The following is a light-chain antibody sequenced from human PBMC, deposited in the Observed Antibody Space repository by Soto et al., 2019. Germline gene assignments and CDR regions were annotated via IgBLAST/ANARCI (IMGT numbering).Light chain of an antibody. CDR2: LNSDGSH. Sequence: QSVLTQSPSASASLGASVKLTCTLSSGHSSYGIAWHQQQPEKGPRYLMKLNSDGSHSKGDGIPDRFSGSSSGAERYLTISSLQSEDEADYYCQTWGTGTVVFGGGTKLTVL. CDR1: SGHSSYG. V-gene: IGLV4-69*01. CDR3: QTWGTGTVV. J-gene: IGLJ2*01.